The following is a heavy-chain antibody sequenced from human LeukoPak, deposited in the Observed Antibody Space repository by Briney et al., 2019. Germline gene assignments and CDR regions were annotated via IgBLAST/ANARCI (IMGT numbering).Heavy chain of an antibody. D-gene: IGHD6-13*01. Sequence: SSETLSLTCTVSGGSISSYYWGWIRQPPGKGLEWIGSIYYSGSTYYNPSLKSRVTISVDTSKNQFSLKLSSVTAADTAVYYCARTIAAAGDYWGQGTLDTVSS. CDR3: ARTIAAAGDY. CDR2: IYYSGST. CDR1: GGSISSYY. V-gene: IGHV4-39*01. J-gene: IGHJ4*02.